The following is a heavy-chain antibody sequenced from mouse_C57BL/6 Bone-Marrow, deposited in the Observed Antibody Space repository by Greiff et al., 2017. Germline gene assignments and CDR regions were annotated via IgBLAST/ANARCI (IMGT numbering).Heavy chain of an antibody. CDR3: SSFDGNYFDF. CDR2: IDPEIGDT. CDR1: GFNIKDYY. D-gene: IGHD2-3*01. J-gene: IGHJ2*01. Sequence: VQLKQSGAELVRPGASVKLSCTASGFNIKDYYIHWVKQRPEQGLEWIGWIDPEIGDTEYASKFQGKATITSDTSSNTAYLQLSSLTSEDTAVYYCSSFDGNYFDFWGQGTPHTVAS. V-gene: IGHV14-4*01.